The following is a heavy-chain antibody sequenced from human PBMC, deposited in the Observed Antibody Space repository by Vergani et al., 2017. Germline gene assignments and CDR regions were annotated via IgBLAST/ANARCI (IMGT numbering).Heavy chain of an antibody. CDR3: AREVGPSSTSCYCDY. CDR1: GFTFSSYE. Sequence: EVQLVESGGGLVQPGGSLRLSCAASGFTFSSYEMHWVRQAPGKGLEWVSYISSSGHIIYYADSVKGRFTISIDSAKNSLYLQMNSLRAEDAAVYYCAREVGPSSTSCYCDYWGQGTLVTVSS. D-gene: IGHD2-2*01. CDR2: ISSSGHII. J-gene: IGHJ4*02. V-gene: IGHV3-48*03.